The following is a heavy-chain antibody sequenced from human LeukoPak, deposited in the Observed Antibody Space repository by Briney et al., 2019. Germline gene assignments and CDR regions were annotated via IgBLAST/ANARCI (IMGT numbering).Heavy chain of an antibody. CDR1: GFTFSSYW. CDR2: IKQDGSEK. J-gene: IGHJ4*02. V-gene: IGHV3-7*01. Sequence: GGSLRLSCAASGFTFSSYWMSWVRQARGKGLEWAASIKQDGSEKYYVDSVKGRFTISRDNAKNSLYLQMNSLRAEDTAIYYCARDYYDTSGYFFGYLWGQGTLVSVSP. D-gene: IGHD3-22*01. CDR3: ARDYYDTSGYFFGYL.